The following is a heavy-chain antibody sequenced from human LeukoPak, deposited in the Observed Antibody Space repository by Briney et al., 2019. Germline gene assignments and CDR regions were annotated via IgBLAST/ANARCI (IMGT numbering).Heavy chain of an antibody. CDR1: GFTFSSYA. D-gene: IGHD2-8*01. CDR3: AKGIVLMVYATLDY. Sequence: GGSLRLSCAASGFTFSSYAMGWVRQAPGKGLEWVSAISGSGGSTYYADSVKGRFTISRDNSKNTLYLQMNSLRAEDTAVYYCAKGIVLMVYATLDYWGQGTLVTVSS. V-gene: IGHV3-23*01. J-gene: IGHJ4*02. CDR2: ISGSGGST.